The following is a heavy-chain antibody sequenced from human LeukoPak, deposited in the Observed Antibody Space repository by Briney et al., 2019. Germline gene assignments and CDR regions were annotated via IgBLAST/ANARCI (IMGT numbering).Heavy chain of an antibody. V-gene: IGHV4-4*07. CDR3: ARAHASGYFDVFDI. J-gene: IGHJ3*02. Sequence: PSETLSLTCSVSGGSINRYYFSWIRRSAGKGLEWIGRIYSNGSPDYNPSLNSRVTMSVDTSKNQVSLKLYSMTAADTAVYYCARAHASGYFDVFDIWGQGTMVTVSS. CDR2: IYSNGSP. D-gene: IGHD3-22*01. CDR1: GGSINRYY.